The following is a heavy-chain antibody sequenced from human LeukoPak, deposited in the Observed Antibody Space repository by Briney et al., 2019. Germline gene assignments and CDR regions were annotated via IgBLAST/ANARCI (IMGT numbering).Heavy chain of an antibody. J-gene: IGHJ4*02. CDR3: ARGLSILGKLPGFDY. CDR2: IYSGGST. V-gene: IGHV3-53*01. CDR1: GFTVSSNY. Sequence: QPGGSLRLSCAASGFTVSSNYMSWVRQAPGKGLEWVSAIYSGGSTYYADSVKGRFTISRDNSKNTLYLQMNSLRAEDTAVYYCARGLSILGKLPGFDYWGQGTLVTVSS. D-gene: IGHD3-16*01.